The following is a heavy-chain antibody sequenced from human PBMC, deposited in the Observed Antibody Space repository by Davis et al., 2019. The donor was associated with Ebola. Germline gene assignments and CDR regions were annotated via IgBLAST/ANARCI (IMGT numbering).Heavy chain of an antibody. J-gene: IGHJ4*02. CDR1: GITISPRNW. CDR3: VSADYGAIAY. D-gene: IGHD4/OR15-4a*01. Sequence: MPSETLSLTCNVSGITISPRNWSRSSPPPPGTGRKAIVGFFHSGSTNYNPSLKNRCTISLDKSKNQFSLKVSSVTAAETAVYLCVSADYGAIAYCARGTLVTDSS. V-gene: IGHV4-4*02. CDR2: FFHSGST.